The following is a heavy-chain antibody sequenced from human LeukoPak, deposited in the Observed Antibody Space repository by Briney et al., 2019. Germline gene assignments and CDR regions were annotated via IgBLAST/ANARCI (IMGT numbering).Heavy chain of an antibody. Sequence: GSLRLSCAASGFRFSSFEMNWVRLAPGKGLEWVSYISSGGRTMYYADSVKGRFTISRDNAKDSLYLHMNSLGAEDTGVCFCARGASWIQLWQFDHWGQGTQVTVSS. CDR2: ISSGGRTM. J-gene: IGHJ4*02. CDR1: GFRFSSFE. CDR3: ARGASWIQLWQFDH. D-gene: IGHD5-18*01. V-gene: IGHV3-48*03.